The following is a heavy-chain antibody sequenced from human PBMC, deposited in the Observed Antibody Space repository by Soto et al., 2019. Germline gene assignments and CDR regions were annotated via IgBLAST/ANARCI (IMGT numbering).Heavy chain of an antibody. D-gene: IGHD6-19*01. J-gene: IGHJ3*02. CDR1: VFTFSSYA. Sequence: GGALRLSCAASVFTFSSYAMSWVRQAPGKGLERVSAISGSGGSTYYADSVKGRFTISRDNSKNTLYLQMNSLRAEDTAVYYCAKVNRQWLVYDAFDIWGQGTMVPVSS. CDR2: ISGSGGST. CDR3: AKVNRQWLVYDAFDI. V-gene: IGHV3-23*01.